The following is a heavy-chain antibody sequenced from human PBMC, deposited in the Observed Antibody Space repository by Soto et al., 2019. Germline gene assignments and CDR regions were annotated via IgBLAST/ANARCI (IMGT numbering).Heavy chain of an antibody. CDR1: GFTFSSYS. CDR3: ARGSYGDYANWFDP. J-gene: IGHJ5*02. D-gene: IGHD4-17*01. V-gene: IGHV3-48*01. CDR2: ISSSSSTI. Sequence: EVQLVASGGGLVQPGGSLRLSCAASGFTFSSYSMNWVRQAPGKGLEWVSYISSSSSTIYYADSVKGRFTISRDNAKNSLYLQMNSLRAEDTAVYYCARGSYGDYANWFDPWGQGTLVTVSS.